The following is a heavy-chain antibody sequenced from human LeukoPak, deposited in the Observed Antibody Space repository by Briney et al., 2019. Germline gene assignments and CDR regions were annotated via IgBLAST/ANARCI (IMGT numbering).Heavy chain of an antibody. Sequence: GGSLRLSCAASGFTFTTYWMSWVRQAPGKGLEWVANIKQDGTEKYYVDSVKGRFTISRDNAKNSLYLQMNSLRAEDTAVYYCARPSLRNSGSYLFDYWGQGTLVTVSS. CDR3: ARPSLRNSGSYLFDY. CDR1: GFTFTTYW. D-gene: IGHD1-26*01. CDR2: IKQDGTEK. J-gene: IGHJ4*02. V-gene: IGHV3-7*01.